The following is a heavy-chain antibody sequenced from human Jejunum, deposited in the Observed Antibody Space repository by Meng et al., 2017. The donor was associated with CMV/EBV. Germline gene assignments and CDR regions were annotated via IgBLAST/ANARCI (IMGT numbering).Heavy chain of an antibody. CDR1: EFSVSSHN. D-gene: IGHD1-7*01. Sequence: SEFSVSSHNMNWVRQAPGKGLEWVASISATSTYIYYADPVKGRFTISRDNAKNSLYLQMNSLRVEDTAVYYCANQMPWNYYHGMDLWGQGTTVTVSS. CDR3: ANQMPWNYYHGMDL. V-gene: IGHV3-21*01. CDR2: ISATSTYI. J-gene: IGHJ6*02.